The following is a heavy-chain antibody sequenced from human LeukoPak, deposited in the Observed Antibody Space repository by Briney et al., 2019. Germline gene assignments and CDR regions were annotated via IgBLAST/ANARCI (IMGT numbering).Heavy chain of an antibody. CDR1: GFTFSSYS. D-gene: IGHD5-24*01. J-gene: IGHJ4*02. CDR3: ARGATTTFDY. V-gene: IGHV3-21*01. Sequence: GGSLRLSCAASGFTFSSYSMNWVRQAPGKGLEWVSSISSSSSYIYYADSVKGRFTISRDNAKNSLYLQMNSPRAEDTAVYYCARGATTTFDYWGQGTLVTVSS. CDR2: ISSSSSYI.